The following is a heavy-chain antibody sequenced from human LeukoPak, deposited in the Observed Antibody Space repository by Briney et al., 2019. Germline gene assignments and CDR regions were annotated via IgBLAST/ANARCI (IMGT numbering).Heavy chain of an antibody. CDR1: GGSISSYY. J-gene: IGHJ5*02. Sequence: SETLSLTCAVSGGSISSYYWSWIRQPPGKGLEWIGYIYYSGSTNYNPSLKSRVTISVDTSKNQFSLKPSSVTAADTAVYYCARVYYYDSSDLYFDPWGQGTLVTVSS. V-gene: IGHV4-59*08. CDR3: ARVYYYDSSDLYFDP. CDR2: IYYSGST. D-gene: IGHD3-22*01.